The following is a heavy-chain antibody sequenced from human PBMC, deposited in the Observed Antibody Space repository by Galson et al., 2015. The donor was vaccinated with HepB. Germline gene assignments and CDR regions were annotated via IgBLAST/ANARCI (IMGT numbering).Heavy chain of an antibody. CDR3: AKIREDIVVVPAAIKGVYYFDY. Sequence: SLRLSCAASGFTFSSYAMSWVRQAPGKGLEWVSAISGSGGSTYYADSVKGRFTISRDNSKNTLYLQMNSLRAEDTAVYYCAKIREDIVVVPAAIKGVYYFDYWCQGTMVTVSS. CDR2: ISGSGGST. D-gene: IGHD2-2*02. V-gene: IGHV3-23*01. CDR1: GFTFSSYA. J-gene: IGHJ4*02.